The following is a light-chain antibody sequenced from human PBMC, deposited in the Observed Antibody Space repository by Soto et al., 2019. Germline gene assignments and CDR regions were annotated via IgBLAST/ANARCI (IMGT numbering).Light chain of an antibody. V-gene: IGLV2-14*01. J-gene: IGLJ2*01. CDR2: DVS. CDR3: GSYTSSSTHVV. Sequence: QSALTQPASVSGSPGQSITISCTGTSSDVGGYNYVSWYQQHPGKAPKLMIYDVSNRPSGVSDRFSGSKSGNTASLTISGLQAEDEADYYCGSYTSSSTHVVFGGGTKVPS. CDR1: SSDVGGYNY.